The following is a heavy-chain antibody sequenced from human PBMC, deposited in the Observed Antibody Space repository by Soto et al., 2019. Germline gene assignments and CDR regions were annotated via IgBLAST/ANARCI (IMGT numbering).Heavy chain of an antibody. V-gene: IGHV3-7*01. Sequence: GGSLRLSCAASGLTFSSYWMSWVRQAPGKGLEWVANIKQDGSEKYYVDSVKGRFTISRDNAKNSLYLQMNSLRAEDTAVYYCASRLRYFDWLLSSTHAFDIWGQGTMVTVSS. D-gene: IGHD3-9*01. J-gene: IGHJ3*02. CDR2: IKQDGSEK. CDR1: GLTFSSYW. CDR3: ASRLRYFDWLLSSTHAFDI.